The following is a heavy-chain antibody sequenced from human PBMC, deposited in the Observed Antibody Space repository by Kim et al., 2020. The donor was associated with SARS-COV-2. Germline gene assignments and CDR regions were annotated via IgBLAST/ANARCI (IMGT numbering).Heavy chain of an antibody. J-gene: IGHJ4*02. Sequence: LKGRVTISVDTAKNQFSLKLSSVTAAATAVYYCARGLEGPIAAAGTFFDYWGQGTLVTVSS. CDR3: ARGLEGPIAAAGTFFDY. V-gene: IGHV4-34*01. D-gene: IGHD6-13*01.